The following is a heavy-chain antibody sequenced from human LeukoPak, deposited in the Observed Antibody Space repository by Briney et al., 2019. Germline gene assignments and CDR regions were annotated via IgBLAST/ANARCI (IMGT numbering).Heavy chain of an antibody. Sequence: SQTLSLACTVSGGSISSGGYYWSWIRQHPGKGLEWIGYIYYSGSTYYNPSLKSRVTISVDTSKNQFSLKLSSVTAADTAVCYCARDSVDYTDYYYYGMDVWGQGTTVTVSS. D-gene: IGHD4-11*01. CDR2: IYYSGST. CDR3: ARDSVDYTDYYYYGMDV. V-gene: IGHV4-31*03. CDR1: GGSISSGGYY. J-gene: IGHJ6*02.